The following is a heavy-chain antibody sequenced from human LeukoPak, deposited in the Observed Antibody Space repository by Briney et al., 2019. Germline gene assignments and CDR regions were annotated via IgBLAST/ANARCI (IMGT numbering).Heavy chain of an antibody. J-gene: IGHJ6*02. CDR1: GGSISSSSYY. Sequence: KASETLSLTCTVSGGSISSSSYYWGWIRQPPGKGLEWIGSIYYSGSTYYNPSLKSRVTISVDTSKNQFSLKLSSVTAADTAVYYCARYYYDSSGYQWPYYYGMDAWGQGTTVTVSS. D-gene: IGHD3-22*01. CDR2: IYYSGST. V-gene: IGHV4-39*01. CDR3: ARYYYDSSGYQWPYYYGMDA.